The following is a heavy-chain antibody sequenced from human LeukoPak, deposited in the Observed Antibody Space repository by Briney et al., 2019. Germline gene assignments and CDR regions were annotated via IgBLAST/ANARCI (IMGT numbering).Heavy chain of an antibody. CDR2: IYYSGST. CDR1: GGSISSYY. J-gene: IGHJ4*02. Sequence: SETLSLTCTVSGGSISSYYWSWIRQPPGKGLEWIGYIYYSGSTNYNPSLKSRVTISVDTSKNQFSLKLSSVTAADTAVYYCARIGSGYSYGFFDYWGQGTLVTVSS. CDR3: ARIGSGYSYGFFDY. D-gene: IGHD5-18*01. V-gene: IGHV4-59*01.